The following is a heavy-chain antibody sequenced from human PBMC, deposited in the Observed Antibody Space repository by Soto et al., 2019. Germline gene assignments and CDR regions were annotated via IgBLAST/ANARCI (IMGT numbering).Heavy chain of an antibody. V-gene: IGHV1-69*13. Sequence: ASVKVSCKAPGGTFSTYAISWVRQAPGQRLEWMGGVIPIFGTPKYAQKFQGRVTITADESTSTGYMELRSLRSEDTAVYYCARSQGGSSSLDIYYYYYYGMDVWGQGTTVTVSS. J-gene: IGHJ6*02. CDR1: GGTFSTYA. D-gene: IGHD2-15*01. CDR3: ARSQGGSSSLDIYYYYYYGMDV. CDR2: VIPIFGTP.